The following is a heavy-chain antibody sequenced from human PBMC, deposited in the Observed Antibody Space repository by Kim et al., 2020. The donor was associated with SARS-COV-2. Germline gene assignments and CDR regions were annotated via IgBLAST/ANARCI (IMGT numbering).Heavy chain of an antibody. CDR2: IYYSGST. D-gene: IGHD4-17*01. CDR3: ARDYGGNSNYFDY. CDR1: GGSISSSSYY. V-gene: IGHV4-39*07. J-gene: IGHJ4*02. Sequence: SETLSLTCTVSGGSISSSSYYWDWIRQPPGKGLEWIGSIYYSGSTYYNPSLKSRVTISVDTSKNQFSLKLSSVTAADTAVYYCARDYGGNSNYFDYWGQGTLVTVSS.